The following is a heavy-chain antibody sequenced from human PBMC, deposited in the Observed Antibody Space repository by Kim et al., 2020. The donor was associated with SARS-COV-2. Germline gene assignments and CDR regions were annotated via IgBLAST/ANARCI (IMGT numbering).Heavy chain of an antibody. J-gene: IGHJ4*02. D-gene: IGHD6-13*01. V-gene: IGHV3-66*01. CDR1: GFTVSSKY. Sequence: GGSLRLSCAASGFTVSSKYMIWVRQAPGKGLEWVSIIYSGGNTYYADSVKGRFIISRDNSKNTLYLQLNSLRVEDTAVYYCARDGDIAAPFDYWGQGTLVTVSS. CDR2: IYSGGNT. CDR3: ARDGDIAAPFDY.